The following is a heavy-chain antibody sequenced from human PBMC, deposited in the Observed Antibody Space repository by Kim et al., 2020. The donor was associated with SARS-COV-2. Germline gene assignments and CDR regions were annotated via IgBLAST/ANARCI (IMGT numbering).Heavy chain of an antibody. D-gene: IGHD6-19*01. V-gene: IGHV3-21*04. J-gene: IGHJ4*02. CDR3: ARVLTSGWSYFDY. Sequence: ADAVNGRFTRSRDNARASLYLQMNSLRAEDTAVYYCARVLTSGWSYFDYWGQRTLVTVSS.